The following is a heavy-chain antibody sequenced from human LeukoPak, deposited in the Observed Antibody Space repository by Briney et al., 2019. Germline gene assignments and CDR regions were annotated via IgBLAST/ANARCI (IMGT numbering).Heavy chain of an antibody. V-gene: IGHV1-8*01. CDR1: GYTFTIYD. CDR3: ARGPPESSNSDY. J-gene: IGHJ4*02. CDR2: MNPNSANT. Sequence: ASVKVSCKASGYTFTIYDINWVRQATGQGLEWMGWMNPNSANTGYAQKFQGRVTMTRNTSISTAYMELSSLRSKDTAVYYCARGPPESSNSDYWGQGTLVTVSS. D-gene: IGHD6-13*01.